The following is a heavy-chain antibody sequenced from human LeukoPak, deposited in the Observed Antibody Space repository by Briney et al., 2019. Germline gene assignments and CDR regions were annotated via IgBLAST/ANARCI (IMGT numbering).Heavy chain of an antibody. D-gene: IGHD2-15*01. CDR2: IYYSGST. Sequence: SETLSLTCTVSGGSISSYYWSWIRQPPGKGLEWIGYIYYSGSTNYNPSLKSRVTISVDTSKNQFSLKLSSVTAADTAVYYCARLGCGGGSCYPAPYYYYGMDVWGQGTTVTVSS. V-gene: IGHV4-59*08. J-gene: IGHJ6*02. CDR1: GGSISSYY. CDR3: ARLGCGGGSCYPAPYYYYGMDV.